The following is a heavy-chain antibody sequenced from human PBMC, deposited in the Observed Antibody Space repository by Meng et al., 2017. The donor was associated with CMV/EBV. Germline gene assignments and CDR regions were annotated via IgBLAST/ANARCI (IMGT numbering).Heavy chain of an antibody. D-gene: IGHD3-9*01. V-gene: IGHV1-8*03. CDR3: ARGHLTYYDILTGYSPFGY. J-gene: IGHJ4*02. Sequence: ASVKVSCKASGYTFTSYDINWVRQATGQGLEWMGWMNPNSGNTGYAQKFQGRVTITRNTSISTAYMELSSLRSEDTAVYYCARGHLTYYDILTGYSPFGYWGQGTLVTVSS. CDR2: MNPNSGNT. CDR1: GYTFTSYD.